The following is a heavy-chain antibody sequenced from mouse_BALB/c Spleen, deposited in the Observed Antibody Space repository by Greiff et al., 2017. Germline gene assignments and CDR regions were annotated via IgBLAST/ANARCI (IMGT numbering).Heavy chain of an antibody. CDR3: ARGATVDWYVDV. CDR1: GYAFTNYW. J-gene: IGHJ1*01. CDR2: IYPGSGNT. Sequence: VQLQQSGAELVRPGTSVKISCKASGYAFTNYWLGWVKQRPGHGLEWIGDIYPGSGNTYYNEKFKGKATLTADKSSSTAYMQLSSLTSEDSAVYFCARGATVDWYVDVWGAGTTVTVSS. D-gene: IGHD1-1*01. V-gene: IGHV1-63*01.